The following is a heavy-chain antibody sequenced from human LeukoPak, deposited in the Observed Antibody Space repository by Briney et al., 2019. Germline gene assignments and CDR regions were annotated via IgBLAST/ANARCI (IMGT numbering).Heavy chain of an antibody. D-gene: IGHD3-10*01. CDR1: GGSVNNYY. CDR3: TRDRGLYGEVLLDP. Sequence: SETLSLTCTVFGGSVNNYYLSWIRQPAGKGLEWIGRIYGSGSINYNPSLRSRVAMSLDTSKNQFSLKLRSVTAADTAVYYCTRDRGLYGEVLLDPWGQGTLVTVSS. J-gene: IGHJ5*02. CDR2: IYGSGSI. V-gene: IGHV4-4*07.